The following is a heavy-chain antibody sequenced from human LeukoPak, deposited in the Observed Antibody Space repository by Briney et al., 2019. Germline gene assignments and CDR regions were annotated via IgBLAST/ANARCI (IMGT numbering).Heavy chain of an antibody. CDR3: ARGGSIAAGGMDV. D-gene: IGHD6-25*01. CDR1: GGPISDYY. V-gene: IGHV4-59*01. Sequence: SETLSLTCTVSGGPISDYYWSWIRQPPGKGLEWIGYSYYTGVTNYNPSLKSRVSISVDTSKKQFSLNLTSVTTADTAVYYCARGGSIAAGGMDVWGQGTPVTVSS. J-gene: IGHJ6*02. CDR2: SYYTGVT.